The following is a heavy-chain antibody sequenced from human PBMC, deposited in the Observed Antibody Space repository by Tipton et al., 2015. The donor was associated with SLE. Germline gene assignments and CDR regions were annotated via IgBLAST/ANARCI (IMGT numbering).Heavy chain of an antibody. Sequence: TLSLTCTVSGGSISSGDYYWSWIRQPPGKGLEWIGYIYYSGSTYYNPSLKSRVTISVDTSKNQFSLKLSSVTAADTAVYYCAREPPRPDAFDIWGQGTMVTVSS. CDR2: IYYSGST. V-gene: IGHV4-30-4*01. CDR1: GGSISSGDYY. J-gene: IGHJ3*02. CDR3: AREPPRPDAFDI.